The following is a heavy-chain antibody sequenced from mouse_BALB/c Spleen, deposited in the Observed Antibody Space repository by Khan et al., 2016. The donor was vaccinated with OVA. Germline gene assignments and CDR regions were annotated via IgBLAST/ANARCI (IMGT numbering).Heavy chain of an antibody. CDR3: ARRDYYAYFWFFDV. CDR1: GYTFTEYT. D-gene: IGHD1-2*01. J-gene: IGHJ1*01. CDR2: INPNNGGT. V-gene: IGHV1-22*01. Sequence: EVQLVESGPELVKPGASVKISCKTSGYTFTEYTMHWVKQSHGKSLEWIGRINPNNGGTNYNQKFKGKATLTVDTSSTTAYMELRSLTSEDSAVYYCARRDYYAYFWFFDVWGAGTTVTVSS.